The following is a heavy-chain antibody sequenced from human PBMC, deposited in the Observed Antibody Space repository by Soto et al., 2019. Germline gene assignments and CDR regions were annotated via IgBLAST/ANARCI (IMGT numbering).Heavy chain of an antibody. Sequence: EVQLLESGGGLVQPGGSLRLSCAASGFTFSSYAMSWVRQAPGKGLEWVSAISGSGGSTYYADSVKGRFTISRDNSKNTLYLQRNSLRAEDTAGYYCAGSIAVAGSLGYWGQGTLVTVSS. CDR1: GFTFSSYA. CDR3: AGSIAVAGSLGY. D-gene: IGHD6-19*01. J-gene: IGHJ4*02. V-gene: IGHV3-23*01. CDR2: ISGSGGST.